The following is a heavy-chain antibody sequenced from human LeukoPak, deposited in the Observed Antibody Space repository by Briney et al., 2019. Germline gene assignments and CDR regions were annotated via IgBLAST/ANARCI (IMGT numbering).Heavy chain of an antibody. CDR3: ARDKNYYDSSGRRKVTDY. CDR1: GFTFDDYG. D-gene: IGHD3-22*01. CDR2: IKLDGSAT. J-gene: IGHJ4*02. V-gene: IGHV3-7*01. Sequence: PGGSLRLSCAASGFTFDDYGMSWVCQAPGKGPEWVADIKLDGSATYYLDSVRGRFTISRDNAMNSLYLQMHSLRADDTAIYYCARDKNYYDSSGRRKVTDYWGQGTLVTVSS.